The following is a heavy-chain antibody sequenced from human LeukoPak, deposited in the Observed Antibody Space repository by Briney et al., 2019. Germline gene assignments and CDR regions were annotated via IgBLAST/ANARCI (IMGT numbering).Heavy chain of an antibody. CDR1: GGSISSYY. CDR3: ARDRCSSTSCHTNWFDP. V-gene: IGHV4-59*01. Sequence: SETLSLTCTVSGGSISSYYWSWIRQPPGHGLEWIGYIYYSGSTDYNPSLTTRVTKSVDTSKNQFSLKLSSVTAADTAVCYCARDRCSSTSCHTNWFDPWGEGTLVTVPS. J-gene: IGHJ5*02. D-gene: IGHD2-2*02. CDR2: IYYSGST.